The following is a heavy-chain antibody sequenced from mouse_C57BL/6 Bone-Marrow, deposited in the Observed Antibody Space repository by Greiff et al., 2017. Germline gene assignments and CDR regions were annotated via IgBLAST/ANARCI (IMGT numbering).Heavy chain of an antibody. CDR3: ARGITTVVADY. V-gene: IGHV1-52*01. CDR1: GYTFTSYW. D-gene: IGHD1-1*01. Sequence: QVQLQQPGAELVKPGASVKLSCKASGYTFTSYWMHWVKQRPIQGLEWIGNIDPSDSEPHYNQKFKDKATLTVDKSSSTAYMQLSSLTSDDSAVYDCARGITTVVADYWGQGTTLTVSS. CDR2: IDPSDSEP. J-gene: IGHJ2*01.